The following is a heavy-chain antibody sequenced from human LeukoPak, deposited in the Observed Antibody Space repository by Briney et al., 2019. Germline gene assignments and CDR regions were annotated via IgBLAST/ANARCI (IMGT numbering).Heavy chain of an antibody. CDR3: ARGESSSWYYGY. CDR2: ISSSSSYI. V-gene: IGHV3-21*01. Sequence: GGSLRLSCAASGFTFGSYSMNWVRQAPGKGLEWVSSISSSSSYIYYADSVKGRFTISRDNAKNSLYLQMNSLRAEDTAVYYCARGESSSWYYGYWGQGTLVTVSS. CDR1: GFTFGSYS. J-gene: IGHJ4*02. D-gene: IGHD6-13*01.